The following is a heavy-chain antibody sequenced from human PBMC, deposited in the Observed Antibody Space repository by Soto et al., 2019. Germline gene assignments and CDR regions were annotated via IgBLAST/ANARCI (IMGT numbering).Heavy chain of an antibody. V-gene: IGHV1-46*01. CDR1: GYSFTNYF. D-gene: IGHD5-12*01. CDR3: VREYSPGLLEY. J-gene: IGHJ4*02. CDR2: ILPAGGHT. Sequence: ASVKVSCKASGYSFTNYFLHWVRQAPAQGLEWMGYILPAGGHTGCTEKFQGRLTVTMDTSTSTVYMDLSSLSFEDTAVYYCVREYSPGLLEYWGQGTLVTVSS.